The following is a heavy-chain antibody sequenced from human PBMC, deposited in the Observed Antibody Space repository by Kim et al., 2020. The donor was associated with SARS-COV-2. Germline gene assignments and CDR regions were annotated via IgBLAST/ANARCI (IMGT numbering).Heavy chain of an antibody. D-gene: IGHD1-20*01. V-gene: IGHV1-69*04. CDR2: A. CDR3: ARDNSPDGMDV. J-gene: IGHJ6*02. Sequence: ATYAQKCQGRVTITANKSTSIAYMELSSLRSEDTAVYYCARDNSPDGMDVWGQGTTVTVSS.